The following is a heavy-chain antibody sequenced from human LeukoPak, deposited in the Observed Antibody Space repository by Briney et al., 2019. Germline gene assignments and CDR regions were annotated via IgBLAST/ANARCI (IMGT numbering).Heavy chain of an antibody. D-gene: IGHD3-22*01. V-gene: IGHV4-31*03. CDR2: IYYSGST. CDR1: GGSISSGGYY. CDR3: ARDSDSSGYYY. J-gene: IGHJ4*02. Sequence: ASETLSLTCTVSGGSISSGGYYWSWLRRHPGKGLEWIGYIYYSGSTYYNPSLKSRVTISVDTSKNQFSLKLSSVTAADTAVYYCARDSDSSGYYYWGQGTLVTVSS.